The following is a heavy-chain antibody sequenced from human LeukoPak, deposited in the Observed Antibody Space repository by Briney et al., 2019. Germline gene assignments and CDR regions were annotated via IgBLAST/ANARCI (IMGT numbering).Heavy chain of an antibody. CDR1: GYTFTSYG. Sequence: ASVKVSCKASGYTFTSYGISWVRQAPGQGLEWMGWISAYNGNTNYAQKLQGRVTMTTDTSTSTAYMELRSLRSDHTAVYYCARAKRTYYYDSSGGYFDYWGQGTLVTVSS. J-gene: IGHJ4*02. D-gene: IGHD3-22*01. V-gene: IGHV1-18*01. CDR2: ISAYNGNT. CDR3: ARAKRTYYYDSSGGYFDY.